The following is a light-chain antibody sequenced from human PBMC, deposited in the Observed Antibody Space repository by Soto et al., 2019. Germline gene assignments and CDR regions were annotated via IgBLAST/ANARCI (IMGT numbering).Light chain of an antibody. Sequence: DIQMTQSPSSLSASVGDRVTITCQASQDISNYLNWYQRKPGKAPKLLIYDASNLETGVPSRFSGSGSGTDFTFTIRSLQPEYIATYYCQQYDNLLTFGGGTKVEIK. V-gene: IGKV1-33*01. CDR1: QDISNY. CDR2: DAS. CDR3: QQYDNLLT. J-gene: IGKJ4*01.